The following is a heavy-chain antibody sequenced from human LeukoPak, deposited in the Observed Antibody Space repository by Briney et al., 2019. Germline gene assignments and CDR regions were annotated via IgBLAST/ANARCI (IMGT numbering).Heavy chain of an antibody. Sequence: GESLRLSCAASGFTFSSYSMNWVRQAPGKGLEWVSYISSSSSTIYYADSVKGRFTISRDNAKNSLYLQMNSLRAEDTAVYYCARDRRGGYEDYWGQGTLVTVSS. V-gene: IGHV3-48*01. J-gene: IGHJ4*02. D-gene: IGHD5-12*01. CDR2: ISSSSSTI. CDR3: ARDRRGGYEDY. CDR1: GFTFSSYS.